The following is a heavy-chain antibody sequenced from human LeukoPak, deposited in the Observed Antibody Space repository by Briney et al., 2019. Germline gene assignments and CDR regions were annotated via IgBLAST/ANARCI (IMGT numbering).Heavy chain of an antibody. CDR3: ARQSTPHGNFDY. V-gene: IGHV3-13*01. D-gene: IGHD1-1*01. J-gene: IGHJ4*02. Sequence: GGSLRPSCAASGFTLTNYAMHWVRQPAGEGLEWVSALGTAGDTFYPGSVKGRFSISRDNAKKSLFLQMNSLRVEDTAIYYCARQSTPHGNFDYWGQGTLVTVSS. CDR2: LGTAGDT. CDR1: GFTLTNYA.